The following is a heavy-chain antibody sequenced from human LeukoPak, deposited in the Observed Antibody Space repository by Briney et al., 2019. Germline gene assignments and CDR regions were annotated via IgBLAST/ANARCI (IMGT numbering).Heavy chain of an antibody. D-gene: IGHD3-3*01. CDR3: ARDPSSYYAFWSGYTGSEERWFDP. CDR2: ISSSSYI. Sequence: PGGSLRLSCAASGFTFSSYSMNWVRQAPGKGLEWVSSISSSSYIYYADSVKGRFTISRDNAKNSLYLQMNSLRAEDTAVYYCARDPSSYYAFWSGYTGSEERWFDPWGQGTLVTVSS. V-gene: IGHV3-21*01. CDR1: GFTFSSYS. J-gene: IGHJ5*02.